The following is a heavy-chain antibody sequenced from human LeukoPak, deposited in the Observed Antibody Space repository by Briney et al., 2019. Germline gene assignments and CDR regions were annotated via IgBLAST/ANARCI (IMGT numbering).Heavy chain of an antibody. CDR1: GFTFNNYA. Sequence: PGGSLRLSCAASGFTFNNYAMSWVRQAPGKGLEWVSAISGSGGSTYYADSLKGRFTISRDNSKNTLYLQMNSLRAEDTAVYYCARERQLPLYYFDYWGQGTLVTVSS. CDR3: ARERQLPLYYFDY. V-gene: IGHV3-23*01. D-gene: IGHD1-1*01. J-gene: IGHJ4*02. CDR2: ISGSGGST.